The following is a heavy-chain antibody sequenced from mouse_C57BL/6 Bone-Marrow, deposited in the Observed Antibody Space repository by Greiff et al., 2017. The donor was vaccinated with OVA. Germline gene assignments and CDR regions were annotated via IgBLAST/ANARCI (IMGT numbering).Heavy chain of an antibody. CDR3: ARGLLWLPYWYLDV. V-gene: IGHV5-17*01. CDR1: GFTFSDYG. Sequence: EVMLVESGGGLVKPGGSLKLSCAASGFTFSDYGMHWVRQAPEKGLEWVAYISSGSSTIYYADTVKGRFTISRDNAKNTLFLQMTSLRSEETAMYYCARGLLWLPYWYLDVWSTGTTVTVTS. D-gene: IGHD2-2*01. CDR2: ISSGSSTI. J-gene: IGHJ1*03.